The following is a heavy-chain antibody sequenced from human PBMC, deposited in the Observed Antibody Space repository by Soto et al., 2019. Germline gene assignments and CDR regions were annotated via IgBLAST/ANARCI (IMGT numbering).Heavy chain of an antibody. Sequence: QVQLQESGPGLVRPSETLSLTCTVSGGSVSTGSYHWSWLRQPPGKGLEWIGYIFFTGSTHYNPSLTNRVTISVDTSKTQFSLTVTSVTAADTAVYYCARDGHGMDVWGQGTTVTVSS. V-gene: IGHV4-61*01. CDR2: IFFTGST. CDR1: GGSVSTGSYH. CDR3: ARDGHGMDV. J-gene: IGHJ6*02.